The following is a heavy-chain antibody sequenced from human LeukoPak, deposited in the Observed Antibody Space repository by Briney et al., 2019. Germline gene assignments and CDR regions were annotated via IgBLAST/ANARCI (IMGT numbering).Heavy chain of an antibody. Sequence: PGGSLRLSCAASGFTFSGYSMSWVRQAPGRGLEWVSFISSSSSYIYYADSVKGRFTISRDNAKNSLYLQMNSLRVEDTAVYYCARDKQGVATTIDYWGQGTLVTVSS. CDR3: ARDKQGVATTIDY. J-gene: IGHJ4*02. CDR2: ISSSSSYI. D-gene: IGHD5-12*01. CDR1: GFTFSGYS. V-gene: IGHV3-21*01.